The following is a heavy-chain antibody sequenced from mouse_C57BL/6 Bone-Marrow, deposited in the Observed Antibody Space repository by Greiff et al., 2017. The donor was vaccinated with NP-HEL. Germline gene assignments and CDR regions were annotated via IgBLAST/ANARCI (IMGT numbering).Heavy chain of an antibody. CDR1: GFTFSSYG. J-gene: IGHJ2*01. V-gene: IGHV5-6*01. D-gene: IGHD2-5*01. CDR2: TSSGGSYT. Sequence: EVKLVESGGDLVKPGGSLKLSCAASGFTFSSYGMSWVRQTPDKRLEWVATTSSGGSYTYYPDGVKGRFTISRDNAKNTLYLQMSSLKSEDTAMYYCARHYYSNYFDYWGQGTTLTVSS. CDR3: ARHYYSNYFDY.